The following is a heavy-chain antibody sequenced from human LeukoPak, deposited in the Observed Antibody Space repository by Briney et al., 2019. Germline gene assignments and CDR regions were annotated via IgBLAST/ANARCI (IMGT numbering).Heavy chain of an antibody. D-gene: IGHD3-10*01. Sequence: GGSLRLSCAASGFTFSSYSMNWVRQAPGKGLEWVSSISSSSSYIYYADSVKGRFTISRDNAKNSLYLQMNSLRAEDTAVYYCAREFPKDYYGSGGDYWGQGTLVTVSS. J-gene: IGHJ4*02. CDR1: GFTFSSYS. V-gene: IGHV3-21*01. CDR3: AREFPKDYYGSGGDY. CDR2: ISSSSSYI.